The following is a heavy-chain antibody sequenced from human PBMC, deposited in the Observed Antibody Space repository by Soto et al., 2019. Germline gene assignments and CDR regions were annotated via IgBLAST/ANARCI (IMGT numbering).Heavy chain of an antibody. D-gene: IGHD3-10*01. CDR3: ARGLRASFGVHLSYYYYGMDV. CDR1: GDSISSGANY. J-gene: IGHJ6*02. V-gene: IGHV4-30-4*01. CDR2: IYYSGST. Sequence: SETLSLTCTVSGDSISSGANYWSWIRQPPGKGLEWIGYIYYSGSTNYSPSLKSRVTISVDTAKTQFSRRLSSVTAADTAVYYCARGLRASFGVHLSYYYYGMDVWGQGTTVTVSS.